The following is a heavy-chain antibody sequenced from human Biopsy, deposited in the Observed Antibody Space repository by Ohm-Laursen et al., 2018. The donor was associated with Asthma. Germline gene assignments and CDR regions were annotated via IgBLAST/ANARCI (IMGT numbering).Heavy chain of an antibody. CDR2: ISGNGDNT. CDR1: EFPFSSYA. Sequence: SLRLSCAASEFPFSSYAMNWVRQAPGKGLEWVSSISGNGDNTHYSDSVQGRFIISRDNSKNTLYLQMNSLRVEDTAIYFCAKDKVGAANSYQYDMDVWGQGTTVTVSS. J-gene: IGHJ6*02. D-gene: IGHD1-26*01. V-gene: IGHV3-23*01. CDR3: AKDKVGAANSYQYDMDV.